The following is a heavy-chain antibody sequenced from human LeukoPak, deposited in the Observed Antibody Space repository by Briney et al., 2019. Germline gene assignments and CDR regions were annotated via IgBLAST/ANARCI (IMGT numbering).Heavy chain of an antibody. CDR3: ARSETAAGSGMDV. J-gene: IGHJ6*02. CDR2: IYYSGST. V-gene: IGHV4-59*01. Sequence: PSETLSLTCTVSGGSISSYYWSWIRQPPGKGLEWIGYIYYSGSTNYNPSLKSRVTISVDTSKNQFSLKLSSVTAADTAVYYCARSETAAGSGMDVWGQGTTVTVSS. CDR1: GGSISSYY. D-gene: IGHD6-13*01.